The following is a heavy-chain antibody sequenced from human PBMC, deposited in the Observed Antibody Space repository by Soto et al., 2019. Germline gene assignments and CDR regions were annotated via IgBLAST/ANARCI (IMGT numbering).Heavy chain of an antibody. CDR1: GYTFTGYY. V-gene: IGHV1-2*02. CDR3: ARDPPSYSSSSQYYFDY. Sequence: QVQLVQSGAEVKKPGASVKVSCKASGYTFTGYYMHWVRQAPGQGLEWMGWIDTNSGGTNYAQKFQGRVTMTRDTSISTAYMELSRLRSDDTAVYYCARDPPSYSSSSQYYFDYWGQGTLVTVSS. J-gene: IGHJ4*02. D-gene: IGHD6-6*01. CDR2: IDTNSGGT.